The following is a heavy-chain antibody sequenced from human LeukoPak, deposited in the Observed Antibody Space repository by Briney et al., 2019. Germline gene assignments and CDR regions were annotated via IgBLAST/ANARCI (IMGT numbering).Heavy chain of an antibody. V-gene: IGHV3-21*01. CDR1: GFTFSSYS. CDR2: ISSSSSYI. D-gene: IGHD3-10*01. Sequence: GGSLRLSCAASGFTFSSYSMNWVRQAPGKGLEWVSSISSSSSYIYYADSVKGRFTISRDNAKNSLYLQMNSLRAEDTAVYYCARGLGDEITVHWGQGTLVTVSS. CDR3: ARGLGDEITVH. J-gene: IGHJ4*02.